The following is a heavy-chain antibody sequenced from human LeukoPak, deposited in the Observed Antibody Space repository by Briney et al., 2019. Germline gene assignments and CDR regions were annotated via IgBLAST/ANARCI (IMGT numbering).Heavy chain of an antibody. CDR2: IDRNGIA. CDR1: GGSLTAYY. CDR3: ARGIFGVVPRNNWFDP. Sequence: PSETLSLTCAVYGGSLTAYYWSWVRQTPGKGLEWIGEIDRNGIANYNPSLRSRVTISVDTSKKQFSLTLRSVTVADAAVYYCARGIFGVVPRNNWFDPWGQGTLVTVSS. V-gene: IGHV4-34*01. D-gene: IGHD3-3*01. J-gene: IGHJ5*02.